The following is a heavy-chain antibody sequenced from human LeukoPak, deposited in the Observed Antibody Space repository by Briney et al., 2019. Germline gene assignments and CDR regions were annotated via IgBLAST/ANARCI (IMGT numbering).Heavy chain of an antibody. CDR1: GFTFDDYG. J-gene: IGHJ4*02. D-gene: IGHD3-22*01. CDR3: ARERTYYYDSNPDYFDY. CDR2: INWNGGST. Sequence: RAGGSLRLSCAASGFTFDDYGMSWVRQAPGKGLEWVSGINWNGGSTGYADSVKGRFTISRDNAKNSLYLQVNSLRAGDTALYYCARERTYYYDSNPDYFDYWGQGTLVTVSS. V-gene: IGHV3-20*04.